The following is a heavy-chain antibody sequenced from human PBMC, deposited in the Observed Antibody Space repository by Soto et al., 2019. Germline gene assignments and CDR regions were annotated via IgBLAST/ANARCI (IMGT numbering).Heavy chain of an antibody. V-gene: IGHV4-31*03. CDR1: GGSISIGGYY. CDR2: IYYSGST. J-gene: IGHJ5*02. Sequence: PSGTLSLTCTVSGGSISIGGYYWSWILHHPGKGLEWIGYIYYSGSTYYNPSLKSRVTISVDTSKNQFSLKLSSVTAADTAVYYCARDLVRYSSGSLWFDPWGQGTLVTVSS. CDR3: ARDLVRYSSGSLWFDP. D-gene: IGHD3-22*01.